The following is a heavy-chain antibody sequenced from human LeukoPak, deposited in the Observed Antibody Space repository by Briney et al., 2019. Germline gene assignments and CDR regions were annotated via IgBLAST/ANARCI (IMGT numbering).Heavy chain of an antibody. J-gene: IGHJ4*02. CDR2: IIPILGIA. D-gene: IGHD4-23*01. CDR3: ARQLRWDQYYFDY. V-gene: IGHV1-69*04. Sequence: SVKVSCKASGGTFSSYAISWVRQAPGQGLEWMGRIIPILGIANYAQKFQGRVTITADKSTSTAYMELSSLRSEDTAVYYCARQLRWDQYYFDYWGQGTLVTVSS. CDR1: GGTFSSYA.